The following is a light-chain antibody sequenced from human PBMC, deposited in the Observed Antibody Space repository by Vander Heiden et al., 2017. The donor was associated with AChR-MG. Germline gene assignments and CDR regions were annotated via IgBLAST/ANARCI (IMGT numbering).Light chain of an antibody. Sequence: DIEMTQSPSSLSESVVHGVTITCRASHSISKNVNWYQQKVGSAPKLLISTASHLESGVPSRFSGSASGTDFTLTISSLRPEDFATYFCQQSYSAPFTFGPGTTV. CDR3: QQSYSAPFT. J-gene: IGKJ3*01. V-gene: IGKV1-39*01. CDR2: TAS. CDR1: HSISKN.